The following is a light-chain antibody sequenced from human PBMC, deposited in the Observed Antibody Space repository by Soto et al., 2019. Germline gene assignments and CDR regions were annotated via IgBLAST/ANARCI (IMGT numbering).Light chain of an antibody. Sequence: EIVLTQSPDTVSVSPGERVTLSCRASQNITGSYLAWYQQTPGQAPRLLIYGASSRATGVPDRFSGSGSGTDFTLTISRLEPEDFAVYYCQQYYSIPLTFGGGTKVDIK. J-gene: IGKJ4*01. CDR2: GAS. CDR3: QQYYSIPLT. V-gene: IGKV3-20*01. CDR1: QNITGSY.